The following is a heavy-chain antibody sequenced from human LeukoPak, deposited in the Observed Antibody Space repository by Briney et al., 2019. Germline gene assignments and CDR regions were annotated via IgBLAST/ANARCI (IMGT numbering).Heavy chain of an antibody. Sequence: PSETLSLTCTVSGGCISSGGYYWSWIRQHPGKGLEWIGYIYYSGSTYYNPSLKSRVTISVDTSKNQFSLKLSSVTAADTAVYYCARSPSPEGVYAMGGFDYWGQGTLVTVSS. D-gene: IGHD2-8*01. CDR2: IYYSGST. CDR1: GGCISSGGYY. V-gene: IGHV4-31*03. CDR3: ARSPSPEGVYAMGGFDY. J-gene: IGHJ4*02.